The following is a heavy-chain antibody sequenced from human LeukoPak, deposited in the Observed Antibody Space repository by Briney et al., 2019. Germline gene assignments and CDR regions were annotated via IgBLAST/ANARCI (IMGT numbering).Heavy chain of an antibody. J-gene: IGHJ5*02. CDR1: GFTFSSYG. V-gene: IGHV3-30*18. D-gene: IGHD6-13*01. CDR3: AKDQVAAAEDWFDP. CDR2: ISYDGSNK. Sequence: GGSLRLSCAASGFTFSSYGMHWVRQAPGKGLEWVAVISYDGSNKYYADSVKGRFTISRDNSKNTLYLQMNSLRAGDTAVYYCAKDQVAAAEDWFDPLGPGNPGHRLL.